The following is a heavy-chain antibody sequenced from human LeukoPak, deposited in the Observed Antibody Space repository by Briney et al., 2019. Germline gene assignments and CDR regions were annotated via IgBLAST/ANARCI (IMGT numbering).Heavy chain of an antibody. Sequence: SETLSLTCAAYGGSFSGYYWSWIRQPPGKGLEWIGEINHSGSTNYNPSLKSRVTISVDTSKNQFSLKLSSVTAADTAVYYCARGMGFWSGYVVYWGQGTLVTVSS. CDR3: ARGMGFWSGYVVY. CDR1: GGSFSGYY. J-gene: IGHJ4*02. CDR2: INHSGST. V-gene: IGHV4-34*01. D-gene: IGHD3-3*01.